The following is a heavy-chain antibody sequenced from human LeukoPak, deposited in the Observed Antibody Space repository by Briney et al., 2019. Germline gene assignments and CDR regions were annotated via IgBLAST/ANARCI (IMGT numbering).Heavy chain of an antibody. D-gene: IGHD3-22*01. CDR2: IIPIFGTA. V-gene: IGHV1-69*13. CDR3: ARDGSWYYYDSSGLRDAFDI. Sequence: GASVKVSCKASGGTFSSYAISWVRQAPGQGLEWMGGIIPIFGTANYAQKFQGRVTITADESTSTAYMEPSSLRSEDTAVYYCARDGSWYYYDSSGLRDAFDIWGQGTMVAVSS. CDR1: GGTFSSYA. J-gene: IGHJ3*02.